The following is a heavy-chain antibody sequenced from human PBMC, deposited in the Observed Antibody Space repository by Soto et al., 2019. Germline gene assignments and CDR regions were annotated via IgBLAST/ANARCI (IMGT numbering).Heavy chain of an antibody. Sequence: EVQLLKSGGGLVQPGGSLRLSCAASGFTFSSYDMSWVRHAQGNGLEWVSAIRGSGGSTSYADSVKGRFTISRDNAKNTLYLQMNSLRAADTAVYYCAQALEHHLLAYYYYYSYMDVWGKGTTVTVSS. CDR2: IRGSGGST. CDR3: AQALEHHLLAYYYYYSYMDV. J-gene: IGHJ6*03. V-gene: IGHV3-23*01. CDR1: GFTFSSYD. D-gene: IGHD2-15*01.